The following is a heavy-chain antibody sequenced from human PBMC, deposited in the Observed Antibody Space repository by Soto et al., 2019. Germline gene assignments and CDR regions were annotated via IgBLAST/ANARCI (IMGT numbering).Heavy chain of an antibody. CDR3: ARASPRGYFDWLDAFDI. D-gene: IGHD3-9*01. CDR2: ISSGSSYI. CDR1: GFSFSSYS. Sequence: PGGSLRLSCAASGFSFSSYSMNWVRQAPGKGLEWVSSISSGSSYIYYADSVKGRFTISRDSAKNSLYLQMNGLRAEDTAVYYCARASPRGYFDWLDAFDILGQGTMVTVSS. J-gene: IGHJ3*02. V-gene: IGHV3-21*01.